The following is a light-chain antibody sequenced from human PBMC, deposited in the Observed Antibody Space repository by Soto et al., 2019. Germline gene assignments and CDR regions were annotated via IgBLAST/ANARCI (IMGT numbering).Light chain of an antibody. CDR3: SSYTSSSTLGHVV. Sequence: QSALIQPAPWPGPPGRPIPTPCTGTSMDVGGYNYVSWYQQHPGKAPKLMIYDVSNRPSGVSNRFSGSKSGNTASLTISGLQAEDEADYYCSSYTSSSTLGHVVFGGGTKVTVL. J-gene: IGLJ2*01. CDR1: SMDVGGYNY. CDR2: DVS. V-gene: IGLV2-14*01.